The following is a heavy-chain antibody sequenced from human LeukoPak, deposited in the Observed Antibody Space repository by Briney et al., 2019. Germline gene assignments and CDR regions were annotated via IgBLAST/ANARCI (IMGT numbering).Heavy chain of an antibody. V-gene: IGHV4-59*12. D-gene: IGHD3-10*01. CDR3: ARLGGFSQYYYGSGSQNRLDY. CDR1: GDSISSYY. CDR2: IYYSGTT. J-gene: IGHJ4*02. Sequence: SETLSLTCTVSGDSISSYYWSWIRQSPGKGLEWIGYIYYSGTTNYNPSLKSRVTISVDTSKNQFSLKLSSVTAADTAVYYCARLGGFSQYYYGSGSQNRLDYWGQGTLVTVSS.